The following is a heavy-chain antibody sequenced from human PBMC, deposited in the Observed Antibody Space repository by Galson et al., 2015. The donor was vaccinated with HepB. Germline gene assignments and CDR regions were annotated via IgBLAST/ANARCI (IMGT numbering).Heavy chain of an antibody. CDR3: ARELPNWGGRDSWYFDL. CDR2: IYYSGST. CDR1: GGSISSYY. J-gene: IGHJ2*01. V-gene: IGHV4-59*01. Sequence: SLTCTVSGGSISSYYWSWIRQPPGKGLEWIGYIYYSGSTNYNPSLKSRVTISVDTSKNQFSLKLSSVTAADTAVYYCARELPNWGGRDSWYFDLWGRGTLVTVSS. D-gene: IGHD7-27*01.